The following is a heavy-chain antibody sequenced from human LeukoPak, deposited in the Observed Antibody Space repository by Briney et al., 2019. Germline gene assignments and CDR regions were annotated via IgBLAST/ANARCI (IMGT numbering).Heavy chain of an antibody. CDR3: AKDLLSPGGY. D-gene: IGHD1-26*01. CDR1: GFTFDDYA. J-gene: IGHJ4*02. Sequence: PGGSLRLSCAASGFTFDDYAMHWVRQAPGKGLERVSGISWNSGSIGYADSVKGRFTISRDNAKNSLYLQMNSLRAEDTALYYCAKDLLSPGGYWGQGTLVTVSS. CDR2: ISWNSGSI. V-gene: IGHV3-9*01.